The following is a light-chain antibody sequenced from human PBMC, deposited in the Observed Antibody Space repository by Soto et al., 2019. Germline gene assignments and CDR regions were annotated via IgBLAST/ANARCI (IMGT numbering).Light chain of an antibody. CDR3: HQRNN. V-gene: IGKV3-11*01. J-gene: IGKJ5*01. CDR1: QFLSSY. CDR2: DTS. Sequence: ELVLTQSPATLSLSPGERATLSCRASQFLSSYLAWYQQKPGQPPRLLIYDTSNRAAGVPARFSGSRSGTDFTLTISSLEPEDFAVYFCHQRNNFGQGTRLEIK.